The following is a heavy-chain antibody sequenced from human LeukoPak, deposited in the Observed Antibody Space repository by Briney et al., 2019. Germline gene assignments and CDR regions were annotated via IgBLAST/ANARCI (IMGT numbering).Heavy chain of an antibody. CDR1: GGSFSGYY. CDR3: ARHGTGFAATCWFDP. Sequence: PSETLSLTCAVYGGSFSGYYWSWIRQPPGKGLEWIGEINHSGSTNYNPSLKSRVTISVDTSKNQFSLKLSSVTAADTAVYYCARHGTGFAATCWFDPWGQGTLVTVSS. CDR2: INHSGST. J-gene: IGHJ5*02. D-gene: IGHD2-15*01. V-gene: IGHV4-34*01.